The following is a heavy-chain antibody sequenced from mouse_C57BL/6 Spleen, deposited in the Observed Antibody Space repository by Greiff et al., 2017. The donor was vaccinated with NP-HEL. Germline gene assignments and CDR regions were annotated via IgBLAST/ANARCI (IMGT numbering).Heavy chain of an antibody. V-gene: IGHV1-19*01. CDR1: GYTFTDYY. J-gene: IGHJ4*01. CDR2: INPYNGGT. D-gene: IGHD2-4*01. CDR3: ARRGITHYYAMDY. Sequence: EVKLQESGPVLVKPGASVKMSCKASGYTFTDYYMNWVKQSHGKSLEWIGVINPYNGGTSYNQKFKGKATLTVDKSSSTAYMELNSLTSEDSAVYYFARRGITHYYAMDYWGQGTSVTVSS.